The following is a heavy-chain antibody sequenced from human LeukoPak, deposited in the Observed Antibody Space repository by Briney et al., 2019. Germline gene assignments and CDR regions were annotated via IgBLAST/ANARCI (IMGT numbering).Heavy chain of an antibody. CDR2: ISYYGYT. CDR1: GDSISNNNYY. D-gene: IGHD6-6*01. J-gene: IGHJ6*03. CDR3: ATGRPNYYYYYMDV. V-gene: IGHV4-39*07. Sequence: SETLSLTCTVSGDSISNNNYYWDWIRQPPGKGLEWIGSISYYGYTYYTPSLKSRVTISVDTSRSQFSLNLSSVTAADTAVYYCATGRPNYYYYYMDVWGTGTTVTVSS.